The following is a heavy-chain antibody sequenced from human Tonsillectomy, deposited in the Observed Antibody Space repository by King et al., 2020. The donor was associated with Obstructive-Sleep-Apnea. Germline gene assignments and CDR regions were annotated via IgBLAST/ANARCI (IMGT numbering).Heavy chain of an antibody. CDR2: IYYSGST. CDR3: ARHTPVDWFDP. Sequence: QLQESGPGLVKPSENLSLTCTVSGGSISSYYWSWIRQPPGKGLEWIGYIYYSGSTNYNPSLKSRVTISVDTSKNQFSLKLSSVTAADTAVYYCARHTPVDWFDPWGQGTLVTVSS. J-gene: IGHJ5*02. V-gene: IGHV4-59*08. CDR1: GGSISSYY.